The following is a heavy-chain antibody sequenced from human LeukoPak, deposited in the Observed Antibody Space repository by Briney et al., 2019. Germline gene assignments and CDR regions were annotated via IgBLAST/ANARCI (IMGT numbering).Heavy chain of an antibody. CDR2: ISSSGSTI. D-gene: IGHD6-19*01. V-gene: IGHV3-11*01. J-gene: IGHJ4*02. CDR3: AKDITPGIAVAGNYFDY. CDR1: GFTFSDYY. Sequence: PGGSLRLSCAASGFTFSDYYMSWIRQAPGKRLEWVSYISSSGSTIYYADSVKGRFTISRDNAKNSLYLQMNSLRAEDTAVYYCAKDITPGIAVAGNYFDYWGQGTLVTVSS.